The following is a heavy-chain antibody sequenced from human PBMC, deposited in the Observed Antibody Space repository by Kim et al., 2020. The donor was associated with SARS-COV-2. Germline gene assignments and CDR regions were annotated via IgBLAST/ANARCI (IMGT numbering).Heavy chain of an antibody. V-gene: IGHV4-59*08. D-gene: IGHD2-21*02. J-gene: IGHJ2*01. CDR1: GDSIRGYY. Sequence: SETLSLTCTVSGDSIRGYYWSWIRQSPGKGLEWIGYIYYSGSNNYNPSLGNRVSISLDSSKSQFSMHLNSVTAADTAVYYCARRMVTGPHTGIGWFFDL. CDR3: ARRMVTGPHTGIGWFFDL. CDR2: IYYSGSN.